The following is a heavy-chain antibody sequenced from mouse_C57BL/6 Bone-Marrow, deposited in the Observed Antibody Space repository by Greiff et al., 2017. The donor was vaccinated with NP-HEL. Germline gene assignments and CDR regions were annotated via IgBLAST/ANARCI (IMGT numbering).Heavy chain of an antibody. CDR2: IYPGDGDT. CDR1: GYAFSSSW. V-gene: IGHV1-82*01. D-gene: IGHD4-1*01. Sequence: VQLHQSGPELVKPGASVKISCKASGYAFSSSWMNWVKQRPGKGLEWIGRIYPGDGDTNYNGKFKGKATLTADKSSSTAYMQLSSLTSEDSAVYFCAREGSNWDEDYWGQGTTLTVSS. CDR3: AREGSNWDEDY. J-gene: IGHJ2*01.